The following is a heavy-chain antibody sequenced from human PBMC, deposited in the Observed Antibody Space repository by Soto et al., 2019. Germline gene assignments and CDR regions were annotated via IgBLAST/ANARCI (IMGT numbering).Heavy chain of an antibody. J-gene: IGHJ5*02. CDR2: IYWDDDK. CDR1: GFSLSTSGVG. Sequence: QITLKESGPTLVKPTQTLTLTCTFSGFSLSTSGVGVGWIRQPPGKALEWLALIYWDDDKRYSPSLKSRLTITKDTSKNQVVLTMTSMVPVDTATYYCAHSLIGYYYDSSGSNWFDPWGQGTLVTVSS. V-gene: IGHV2-5*02. D-gene: IGHD3-22*01. CDR3: AHSLIGYYYDSSGSNWFDP.